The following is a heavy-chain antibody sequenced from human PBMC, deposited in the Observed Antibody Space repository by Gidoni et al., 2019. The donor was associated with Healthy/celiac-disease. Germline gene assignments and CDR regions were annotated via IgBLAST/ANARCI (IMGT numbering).Heavy chain of an antibody. D-gene: IGHD3-10*01. Sequence: QVQLQASGPGLVKPSQTLSLTCTVSGGSISSGGYYWSWIRQHPGKGLEWIGYIYYSGSTYYNPSLKSRVTISVDTSKNQFSLKLSSVTAADTAVYYCAREWFGELSVGWFDPWGQGTLVTVSS. J-gene: IGHJ5*02. CDR2: IYYSGST. CDR1: GGSISSGGYY. CDR3: AREWFGELSVGWFDP. V-gene: IGHV4-31*03.